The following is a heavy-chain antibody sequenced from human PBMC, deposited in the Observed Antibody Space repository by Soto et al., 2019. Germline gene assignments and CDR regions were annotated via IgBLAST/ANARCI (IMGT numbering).Heavy chain of an antibody. Sequence: EAQLVESGGGLVQPGGSLRLSCAASGFTFSAHTMNWVRQPPGKGLEWVSYIGTDAITTTYADSVKGRFTISRDNTKTSLYLKMDSLRDVDTAVYYCARDKADESCTSIRCFSALDYWGQGTLVTVSS. CDR2: IGTDAITT. V-gene: IGHV3-48*02. J-gene: IGHJ4*02. CDR3: ARDKADESCTSIRCFSALDY. CDR1: GFTFSAHT. D-gene: IGHD2-2*01.